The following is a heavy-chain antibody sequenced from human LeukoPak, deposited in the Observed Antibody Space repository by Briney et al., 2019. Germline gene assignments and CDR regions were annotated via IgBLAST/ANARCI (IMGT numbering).Heavy chain of an antibody. CDR1: GYTFTGYY. Sequence: ASVKVSCKASGYTFTGYYMHWVRQAPGQGLEWMGWINPNSGGTNYAQKFQGRVTMTRDTSISTAYMELSRLRSDDTAVYYCAREVPPPGYSGSFLYFFDYWGQGTLV. CDR2: INPNSGGT. D-gene: IGHD1-26*01. V-gene: IGHV1-2*02. CDR3: AREVPPPGYSGSFLYFFDY. J-gene: IGHJ4*02.